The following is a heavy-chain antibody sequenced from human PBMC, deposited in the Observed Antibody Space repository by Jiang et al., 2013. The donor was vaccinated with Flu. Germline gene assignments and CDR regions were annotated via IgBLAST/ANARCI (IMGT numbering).Heavy chain of an antibody. CDR1: GGSISSSSYY. V-gene: IGHV4-39*01. CDR3: AIRIAAAGLY. Sequence: LLKPSETLSLTCTVSGGSISSSSYYWGWIRQPPGKGLEWIGSIYYSGSTYYNPSLKSRVTISVDTSKNQFSLKLSSVTAADTAVYYCAIRIAAAGLYWGQGTLVTVSS. J-gene: IGHJ4*02. D-gene: IGHD6-13*01. CDR2: IYYSGST.